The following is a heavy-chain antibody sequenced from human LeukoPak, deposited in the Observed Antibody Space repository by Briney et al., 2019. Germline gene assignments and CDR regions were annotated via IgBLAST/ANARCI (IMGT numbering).Heavy chain of an antibody. Sequence: GGSLRLSCAASGFIFCNYWMSWVRQAPGKGLEWVANIKRDGSEKYYVDSVKGRFTVSRDDAKNSLYLQMNSLRAEDTAVYYCAREKKTEWTTGAFDMWGQGTMVIVSS. CDR1: GFIFCNYW. J-gene: IGHJ3*02. V-gene: IGHV3-7*03. D-gene: IGHD3-3*01. CDR2: IKRDGSEK. CDR3: AREKKTEWTTGAFDM.